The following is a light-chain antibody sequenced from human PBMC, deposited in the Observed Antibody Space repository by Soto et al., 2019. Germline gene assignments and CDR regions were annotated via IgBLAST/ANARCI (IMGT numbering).Light chain of an antibody. Sequence: QSALTQPASVSGSPGQSITISCTGTSSDVGGYNYVSWYQHHPGKAPKLLIYEVRVRPSGVSIRFSGSKSANTASLTISGLQAEDEADYYCSSYTTTSPLRVFGGGTQLTVL. CDR2: EVR. CDR3: SSYTTTSPLRV. V-gene: IGLV2-14*01. J-gene: IGLJ3*02. CDR1: SSDVGGYNY.